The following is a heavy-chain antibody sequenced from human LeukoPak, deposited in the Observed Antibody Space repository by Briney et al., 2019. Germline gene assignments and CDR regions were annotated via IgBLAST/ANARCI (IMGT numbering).Heavy chain of an antibody. CDR3: ARHGDSSSWYADIFDY. Sequence: PETLSLTCTLSGGSTSSIRYYWCWIRHPPGRGLEWIGSIYYTGSTYYNPSLKSRVTISLYTSKNQFSLKLSSVAAADTAAYYCARHGDSSSWYADIFDYWGQGTLVTVSS. CDR1: GGSTSSIRYY. D-gene: IGHD6-13*01. V-gene: IGHV4-39*01. J-gene: IGHJ4*02. CDR2: IYYTGST.